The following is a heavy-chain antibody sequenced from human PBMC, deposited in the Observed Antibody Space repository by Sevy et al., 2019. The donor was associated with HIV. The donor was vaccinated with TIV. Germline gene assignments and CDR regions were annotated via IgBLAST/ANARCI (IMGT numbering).Heavy chain of an antibody. D-gene: IGHD3-16*01. V-gene: IGHV3-74*01. CDR1: GFTFSSYW. CDR3: ARHRGGVVDY. J-gene: IGHJ4*02. Sequence: GGSLRLSCAASGFTFSSYWMHWVRQAPGKGLVWVSRISSDGSSTNYADSVKDRFTISRDNAKNTLYLQMYSLRAEDTAVYYCARHRGGVVDYWGQGTLVTVSS. CDR2: ISSDGSST.